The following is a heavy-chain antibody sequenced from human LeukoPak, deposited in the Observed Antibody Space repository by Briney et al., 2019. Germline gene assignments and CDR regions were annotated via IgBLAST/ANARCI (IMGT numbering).Heavy chain of an antibody. CDR2: ISAYNGNT. D-gene: IGHD3-22*01. Sequence: ASVKVSCKASGYTFTSYGISWVRQAPGQGLEWMGWISAYNGNTNYAQKLRGRVTMTTDTSTSTAYMELRSLRSDDTAVYYCARDFSGYYPFPLLYWGQGTLVTVSS. V-gene: IGHV1-18*01. J-gene: IGHJ4*02. CDR3: ARDFSGYYPFPLLY. CDR1: GYTFTSYG.